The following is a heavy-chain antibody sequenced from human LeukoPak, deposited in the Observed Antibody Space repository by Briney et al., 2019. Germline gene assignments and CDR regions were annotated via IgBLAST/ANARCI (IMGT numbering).Heavy chain of an antibody. J-gene: IGHJ4*02. D-gene: IGHD1-26*01. V-gene: IGHV3-30*18. CDR1: GFTFSSYG. CDR3: AKDRDSGSYRGTFDY. Sequence: GGSLRLSCAASGFTFSSYGMHWVHQAPGKGLEWVAVISYDGSNKYYADSVKGRFTISRDNSKNTLYLQMNSLRAEDTAVYYCAKDRDSGSYRGTFDYWGQGTLVTVSS. CDR2: ISYDGSNK.